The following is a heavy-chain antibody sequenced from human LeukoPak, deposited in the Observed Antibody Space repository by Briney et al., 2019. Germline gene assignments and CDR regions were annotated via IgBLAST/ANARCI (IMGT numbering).Heavy chain of an antibody. CDR3: AKSGEYSSSSAPYNYFDY. J-gene: IGHJ4*02. CDR1: GFTFNSYA. V-gene: IGHV3-23*01. Sequence: GGSLRLSCAAAGFTFNSYAMGWVRRARGRGLEWVSAISGSATGTYYADSVKGRFTISRDNSKKTLHLQMNSLRAEDTAIYYCAKSGEYSSSSAPYNYFDYWGQGTLVTVSS. D-gene: IGHD6-6*01. CDR2: ISGSATGT.